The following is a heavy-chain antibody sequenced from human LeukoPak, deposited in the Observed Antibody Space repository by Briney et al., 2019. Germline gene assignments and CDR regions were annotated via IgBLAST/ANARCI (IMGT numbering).Heavy chain of an antibody. J-gene: IGHJ3*02. CDR3: VRDSDYQRNSGGLYAHYDARDI. V-gene: IGHV3-7*01. CDR1: EFTYSTFW. D-gene: IGHD2-8*02. CDR2: IKADGSGK. Sequence: QAGGPLRLSCAASEFTYSTFWMSWVRQAPGKGLEWVANIKADGSGKHYVDSVEGRFSISRDNARSSLYLQMNSLRAEDTAVYYCVRDSDYQRNSGGLYAHYDARDIWGHGTMVTVSS.